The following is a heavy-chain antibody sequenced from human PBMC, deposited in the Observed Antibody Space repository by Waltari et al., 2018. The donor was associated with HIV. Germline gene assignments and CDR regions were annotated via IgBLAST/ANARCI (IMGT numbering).Heavy chain of an antibody. CDR1: GGSIRSFY. CDR2: IYYSGST. J-gene: IGHJ4*02. V-gene: IGHV4-59*01. D-gene: IGHD2-2*01. Sequence: QVQLQESGPGLVKPSEPLYLTCTVSGGSIRSFYGSWIRQPPGKGLEWIGYIYYSGSTNYNPSLKSRVTVSVDTSKNQVSLRLSSVSAADTAVYYCAGSLHQLIFPLLFAHWGQGTLVTVSP. CDR3: AGSLHQLIFPLLFAH.